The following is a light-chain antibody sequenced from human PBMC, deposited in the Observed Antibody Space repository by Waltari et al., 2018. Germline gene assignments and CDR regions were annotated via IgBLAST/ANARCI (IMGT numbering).Light chain of an antibody. CDR3: LQDYIYPRT. J-gene: IGKJ1*01. V-gene: IGKV1-6*01. Sequence: IQITQSPSSLSASVGDRVTITCRASQSINRYLHWYQQKPGKAPKLLIYGASSLQSGVPSRFSGGASGSDFTLTISSLQPEDSATYYCLQDYIYPRTFGQGTKVELK. CDR2: GAS. CDR1: QSINRY.